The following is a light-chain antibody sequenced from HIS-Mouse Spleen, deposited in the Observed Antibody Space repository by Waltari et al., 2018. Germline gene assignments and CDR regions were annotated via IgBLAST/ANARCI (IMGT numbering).Light chain of an antibody. CDR2: EVS. CDR1: SSDAGGYNY. J-gene: IGLJ1*01. V-gene: IGLV2-14*01. Sequence: QSALTQPASVSGSPGQSITISCLGTSSDAGGYNYVSCYQQHPAKAPKCMIYEVSNRPSGVSNRFSGSESGNTASLTISGLQAEDEADYYCSSYTSSSTFFGTGTKVTVL. CDR3: SSYTSSSTF.